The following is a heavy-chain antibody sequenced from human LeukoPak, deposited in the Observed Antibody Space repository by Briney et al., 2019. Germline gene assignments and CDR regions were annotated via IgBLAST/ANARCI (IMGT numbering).Heavy chain of an antibody. CDR3: ARPGSYYYYYYLDV. J-gene: IGHJ6*03. CDR1: GFTFSSYW. Sequence: PGGSLRLSCAASGFTFSSYWMSWVRQAPGKGLEWVANIRQDGSEMYYVDSVKGRFTISRDNAKNSLYLQMNSLRAEDTAVYYCARPGSYYYYYYLDVWGKGTTVTVSS. CDR2: IRQDGSEM. D-gene: IGHD2-15*01. V-gene: IGHV3-7*01.